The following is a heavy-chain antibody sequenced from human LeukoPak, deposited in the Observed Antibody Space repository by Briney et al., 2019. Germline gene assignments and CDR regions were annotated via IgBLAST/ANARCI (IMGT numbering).Heavy chain of an antibody. CDR3: AGKTQIGGGRDWFDP. J-gene: IGHJ5*02. Sequence: SQTLSLTCTVSGGSISSGGYYWSWIRQHPGKGLEWIGYIYYSGSTYYNPSLKSRVTISVDTSKNQFSLKLSSVTAADTAVYYCAGKTQIGGGRDWFDPWGQGTLVTVSS. V-gene: IGHV4-31*03. CDR1: GGSISSGGYY. CDR2: IYYSGST. D-gene: IGHD3-16*01.